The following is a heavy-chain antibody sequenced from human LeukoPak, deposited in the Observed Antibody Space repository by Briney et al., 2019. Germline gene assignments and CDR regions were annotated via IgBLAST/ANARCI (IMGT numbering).Heavy chain of an antibody. V-gene: IGHV3-48*04. J-gene: IGHJ6*03. CDR3: AREFEVPAAAPDYYCYYYIDV. Sequence: GGSLRLSCAASGFTFSVYSMNWVRQAPGKGLEWVSYISSSSGTIYYADSVKGRVTISRDNVENSLHLQMNSLRVEDTAVYYCAREFEVPAAAPDYYCYYYIDVWGKGTTVTVSS. CDR2: ISSSSGTI. D-gene: IGHD2-2*01. CDR1: GFTFSVYS.